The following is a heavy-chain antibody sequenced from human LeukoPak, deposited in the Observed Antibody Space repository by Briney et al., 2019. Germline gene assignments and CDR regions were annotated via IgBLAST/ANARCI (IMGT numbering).Heavy chain of an antibody. J-gene: IGHJ3*02. CDR3: ARQGDYGGKGSDAFDI. Sequence: GESLKISCKGSGYSFTSYWIGWVRQMPGKGLEWMGIIYPGDSDTRYSPSFQGQVTISADKSISTAYLQWSSLKASGTAMYYCARQGDYGGKGSDAFDIWGQGTMVTVSS. CDR1: GYSFTSYW. CDR2: IYPGDSDT. D-gene: IGHD4-23*01. V-gene: IGHV5-51*01.